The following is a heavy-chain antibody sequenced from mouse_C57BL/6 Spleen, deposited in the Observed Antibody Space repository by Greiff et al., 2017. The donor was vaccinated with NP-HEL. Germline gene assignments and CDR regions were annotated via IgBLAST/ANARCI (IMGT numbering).Heavy chain of an antibody. CDR2: ISSGGDYI. CDR1: GFTFSSYA. D-gene: IGHD1-3*01. CDR3: TRVNYYFDY. Sequence: EVKLMESGEGLVKPGGSLKLSCAASGFTFSSYAMSWVRQTPEKRLEWVAYISSGGDYIYYADTVKGRFTISRDNARNNLYLQMSSLKSEDTAMYYCTRVNYYFDYWGQGTTLTVSS. V-gene: IGHV5-9-1*02. J-gene: IGHJ2*01.